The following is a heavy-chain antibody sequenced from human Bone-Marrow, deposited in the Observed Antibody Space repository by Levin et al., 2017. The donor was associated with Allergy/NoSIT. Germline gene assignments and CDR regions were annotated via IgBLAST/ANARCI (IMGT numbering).Heavy chain of an antibody. V-gene: IGHV3-53*01. CDR2: LYSGGST. J-gene: IGHJ3*02. CDR3: ASVSRASWRAFDI. Sequence: PSETLSLTCAVSGFTVSDNYMSWLRQAPGKGLEWVSILYSGGSTYYADSVKGRFTISRDNSKNTLSLQMNRLRVEDTAVYYCASVSRASWRAFDIWGQGTMVTVSS. CDR1: GFTVSDNY.